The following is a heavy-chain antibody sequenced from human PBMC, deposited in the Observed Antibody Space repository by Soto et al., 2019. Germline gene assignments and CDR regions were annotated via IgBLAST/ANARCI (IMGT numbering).Heavy chain of an antibody. Sequence: QVQLVQSGAEVKKPGSSVKVSCKASGGTFSSYAISWVRQAPGQGLEWMGGIIPIFGTANYAQKFQGRVTITADKSTSTAYMELSSLRSEDTAVYDCARDRSGAALSGGFDYWGQGTLVTVSS. CDR1: GGTFSSYA. D-gene: IGHD6-6*01. V-gene: IGHV1-69*06. CDR3: ARDRSGAALSGGFDY. CDR2: IIPIFGTA. J-gene: IGHJ4*02.